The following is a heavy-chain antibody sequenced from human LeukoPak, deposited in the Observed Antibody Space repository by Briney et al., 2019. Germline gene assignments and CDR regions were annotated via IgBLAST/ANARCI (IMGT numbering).Heavy chain of an antibody. J-gene: IGHJ3*02. D-gene: IGHD4-11*01. CDR3: ARDLKDYNNYVDAFDI. CDR1: GGSISSGGYY. V-gene: IGHV4-31*03. Sequence: KTSETLSLTCTVSGGSISSGGYYWSWIRQHPGKGLEWIGYIYYSGSTYYNPSLKSRVTISVDTSKNQFSLKLSSVTAADTAVYYCARDLKDYNNYVDAFDIWGQGTMDTVSS. CDR2: IYYSGST.